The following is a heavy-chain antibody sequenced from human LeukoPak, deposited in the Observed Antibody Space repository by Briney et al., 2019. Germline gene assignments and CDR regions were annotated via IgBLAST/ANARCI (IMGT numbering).Heavy chain of an antibody. CDR2: ISSISTYI. CDR3: ARVRYCDSTSCYSYFDY. J-gene: IGHJ4*02. CDR1: GFTFSSYS. V-gene: IGHV3-21*01. D-gene: IGHD2-2*01. Sequence: GGSLRLSCAASGFTFSSYSMNWVRQAPGKGLEWVSSISSISTYIYYADSVKGRFTISRDNAKNSLYLQMNSLRAEDTAMYYCARVRYCDSTSCYSYFDYWAQGTLVTVSS.